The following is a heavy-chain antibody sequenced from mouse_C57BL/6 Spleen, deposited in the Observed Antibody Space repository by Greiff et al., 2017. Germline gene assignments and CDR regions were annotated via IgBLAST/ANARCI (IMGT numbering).Heavy chain of an antibody. J-gene: IGHJ4*01. CDR2: IHPNSGST. CDR1: GYTFTSYW. Sequence: QVQLQQPGAELVKPGASVKLSCKASGYTFTSYWMHWVKQRPGQGLEWIGMIHPNSGSTNYNEKFKSKATLTVDKSSSTAYMQLSSLTSEDSAVYYCARDGSSPYAMDYWGQGTSGTVSS. V-gene: IGHV1-64*01. CDR3: ARDGSSPYAMDY. D-gene: IGHD1-1*01.